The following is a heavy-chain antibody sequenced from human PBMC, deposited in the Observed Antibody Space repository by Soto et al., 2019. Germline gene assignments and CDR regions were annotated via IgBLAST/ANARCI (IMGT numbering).Heavy chain of an antibody. J-gene: IGHJ6*03. V-gene: IGHV3-30*18. D-gene: IGHD2-2*01. Sequence: QVQLVESGGGVVQPGGSLRLSCAASGFTFSGYGMNWVRQAPGKGLGWVAVISYDGTNKYYADSVKGRFTISRDNSKNALYLQMNSLRAEETDVYYCANMPSRLRADYYYYYMDVWGKGTTVTVS. CDR3: ANMPSRLRADYYYYYMDV. CDR1: GFTFSGYG. CDR2: ISYDGTNK.